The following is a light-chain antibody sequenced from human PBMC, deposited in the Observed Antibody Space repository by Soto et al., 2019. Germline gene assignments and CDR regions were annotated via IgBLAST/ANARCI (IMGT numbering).Light chain of an antibody. CDR2: DAS. V-gene: IGKV1-5*01. CDR1: QSIGSW. CDR3: QQYKKYST. Sequence: DIQMTQSPSTLSASVGDRVTITCRASQSIGSWLAWYQQKPGKAPKLLIYDASGLERGVPSRFSGSGSGTECTLTISSLQPDDFATYYCQQYKKYSTFGGRTKVEIK. J-gene: IGKJ4*01.